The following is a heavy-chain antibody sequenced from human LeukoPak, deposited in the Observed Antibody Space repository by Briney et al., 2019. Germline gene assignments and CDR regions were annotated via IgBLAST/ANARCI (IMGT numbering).Heavy chain of an antibody. D-gene: IGHD5-24*01. Sequence: SVKVSCKASGYTFTSYGISWVRQAPGQGLEWMGGIIPIFGTANYAQKFQGRVTIAADESTSTAYMELSSLRSEDTAVYYCARDREMATGVFDYWGQGTLVTVSS. CDR1: GYTFTSYG. V-gene: IGHV1-69*13. CDR2: IIPIFGTA. J-gene: IGHJ4*02. CDR3: ARDREMATGVFDY.